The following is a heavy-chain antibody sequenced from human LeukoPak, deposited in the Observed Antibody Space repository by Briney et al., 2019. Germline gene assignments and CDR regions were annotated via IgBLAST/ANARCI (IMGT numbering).Heavy chain of an antibody. CDR1: GGSFSGCY. J-gene: IGHJ5*02. CDR2: INHSGST. D-gene: IGHD6-6*01. Sequence: SETLSLTCAVYGGSFSGCYWSWIRQPPGKGLEWIGEINHSGSTNYNPSLKSRVTISVDTSKNQFSLKLSSVTAADTAVYYCAREYSSSGFDPWGQGTLVTVSS. CDR3: AREYSSSGFDP. V-gene: IGHV4-34*01.